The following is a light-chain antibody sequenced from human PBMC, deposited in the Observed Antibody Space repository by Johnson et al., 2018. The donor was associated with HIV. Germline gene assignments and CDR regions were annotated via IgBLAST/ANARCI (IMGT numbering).Light chain of an antibody. CDR2: DNN. V-gene: IGLV1-51*01. J-gene: IGLJ1*01. CDR3: GTWHSARSGGGF. Sequence: QAVLTQPPSVSAAPGQKVTISCSGNTSKIENNYVSWYQQLPGTAPNLLIYDNNKRPSGIPDRFSGSKSGTSATLGITGLQTGDEADDYCGTWHSARSGGGFFGTGTRVTVL. CDR1: TSKIENNY.